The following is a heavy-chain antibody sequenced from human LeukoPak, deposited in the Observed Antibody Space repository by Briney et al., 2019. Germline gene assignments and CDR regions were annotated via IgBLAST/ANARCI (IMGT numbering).Heavy chain of an antibody. CDR2: IKPDGIDK. D-gene: IGHD5-24*01. CDR3: ATISAQTFDI. Sequence: GGSLRLSCAASGFTFRSHWVNWVRQSPGKGLEWVANIKPDGIDKYYVDSARGRFTVSRDNAKNSAFLQMNSLRAEDTAIYYCATISAQTFDIWGQGTLVSVSS. CDR1: GFTFRSHW. V-gene: IGHV3-7*01. J-gene: IGHJ3*02.